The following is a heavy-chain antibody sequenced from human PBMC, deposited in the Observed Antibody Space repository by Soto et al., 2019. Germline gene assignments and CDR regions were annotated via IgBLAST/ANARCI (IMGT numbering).Heavy chain of an antibody. CDR2: IYYSGST. CDR1: GGSISSGGYY. V-gene: IGHV4-31*03. J-gene: IGHJ4*02. D-gene: IGHD4-17*01. CDR3: ARDDHDYGDYAFDY. Sequence: QVQLQESGPGLVKPSQTLSLTCTVSGGSISSGGYYWSWIRQHPGKGLEWIGYIYYSGSTYYNPSRKSRVTISVDTSKNQFSLKLSSVTAADTAVYYCARDDHDYGDYAFDYWGQGTLVTVSS.